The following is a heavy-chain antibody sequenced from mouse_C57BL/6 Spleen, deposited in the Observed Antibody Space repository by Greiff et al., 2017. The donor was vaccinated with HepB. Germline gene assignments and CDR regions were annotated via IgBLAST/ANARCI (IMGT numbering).Heavy chain of an antibody. CDR2: MEPGDGDT. CDR3: ARSLNYYGFDY. J-gene: IGHJ2*01. D-gene: IGHD1-1*01. CDR1: GEGLRRGG. V-gene: IGHV1-82*01. Sequence: GQRKKEGKERGKKGAEVKREGKEEGEGLRRGGRKRGKQRAGKGWEGRGRMEPGDGDTNYNGKFKGKATLTADKSSSTAYMQLSSLTSEDSAVYFCARSLNYYGFDYWGQGTTLTVSS.